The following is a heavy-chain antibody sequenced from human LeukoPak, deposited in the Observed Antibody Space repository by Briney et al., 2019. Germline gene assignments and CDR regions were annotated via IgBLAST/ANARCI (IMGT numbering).Heavy chain of an antibody. CDR3: AREAGITGTLGDFDY. Sequence: PGGSLRLSCAASGFTFSSYWMSWVRQAPGKGLEWVANIKQDGSEKCYVDSVKGRFTISRDNAKNSLYLQMNSLRAEDTAVYYCAREAGITGTLGDFDYWGQGTLVTVSS. V-gene: IGHV3-7*01. D-gene: IGHD1-20*01. J-gene: IGHJ4*02. CDR1: GFTFSSYW. CDR2: IKQDGSEK.